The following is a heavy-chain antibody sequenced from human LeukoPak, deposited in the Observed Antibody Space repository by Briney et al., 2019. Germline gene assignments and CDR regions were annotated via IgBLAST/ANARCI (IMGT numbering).Heavy chain of an antibody. Sequence: GGSLRLSCAASGFTFSSYSMSWVRQAPGKGLEWVSVISGSAATTYYADSVKGRFTVSRDNSKNTLYLQMNSLRVEDTAVYYCAKHGGSHSYFDYWGQGTLVTVSS. CDR1: GFTFSSYS. J-gene: IGHJ4*02. D-gene: IGHD1-26*01. CDR3: AKHGGSHSYFDY. CDR2: ISGSAATT. V-gene: IGHV3-23*01.